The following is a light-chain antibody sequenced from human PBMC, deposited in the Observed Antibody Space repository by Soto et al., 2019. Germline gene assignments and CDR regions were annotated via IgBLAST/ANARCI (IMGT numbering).Light chain of an antibody. J-gene: IGLJ1*01. CDR3: AAWDDSLGAYV. Sequence: QSVLTQPPSASATPGQRVTRSCSGSNSNIGTNTVNWYQQLPGTAPRLLIYTNNQRPSGVPQRFSGSKTGTSASLAIGGLQSEDGADYYCAAWDDSLGAYVFGTGTKV. CDR2: TNN. CDR1: NSNIGTNT. V-gene: IGLV1-44*01.